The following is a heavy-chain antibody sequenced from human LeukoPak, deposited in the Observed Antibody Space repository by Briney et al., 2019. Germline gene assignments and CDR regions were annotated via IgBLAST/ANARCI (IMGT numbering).Heavy chain of an antibody. CDR1: GYSFIRYH. CDR2: LKLYDGSI. Sequence: ASVTVSCKASGYSFIRYHIHWVRQAPGQGLEWMGVLKLYDGSISHAQKFQGRVTMTSDTSTSTVYMELSSLRSEDTAVYFCARDGGCFSYNMDVWGQGTTVTVSS. CDR3: ARDGGCFSYNMDV. J-gene: IGHJ6*02. V-gene: IGHV1-46*01. D-gene: IGHD1-26*01.